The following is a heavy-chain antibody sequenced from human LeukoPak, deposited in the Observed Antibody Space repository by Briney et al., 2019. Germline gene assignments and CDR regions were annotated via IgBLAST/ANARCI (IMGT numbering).Heavy chain of an antibody. D-gene: IGHD6-13*01. V-gene: IGHV4-61*01. J-gene: IGHJ3*02. CDR3: ARVARPRYSSTEDDAFDI. CDR2: IYNGVNT. Sequence: SETLSLTCTVSGASVSSASYWTWIRQPPGKGVEWIAHIYNGVNTNYNPSLKSRVTISVDKSKNQFSLKLSPVTAADTAVYYCARVARPRYSSTEDDAFDIWGQGTMVTVSS. CDR1: GASVSSASY.